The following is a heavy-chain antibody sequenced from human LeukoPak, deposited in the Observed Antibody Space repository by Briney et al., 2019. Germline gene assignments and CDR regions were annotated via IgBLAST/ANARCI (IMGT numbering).Heavy chain of an antibody. J-gene: IGHJ5*02. CDR1: GFTFSNAW. D-gene: IGHD3-9*01. Sequence: GSLRLSCAASGFTFSNAWMSWIRQPPGKGLEWIGEINHSGSTNYNPSLKSRVTISVDTSKNQFSLKLSSVTAADTAVYYCARHRYFDWLVRKNWFDPWGQGTLVTVSS. V-gene: IGHV4-34*01. CDR3: ARHRYFDWLVRKNWFDP. CDR2: INHSGST.